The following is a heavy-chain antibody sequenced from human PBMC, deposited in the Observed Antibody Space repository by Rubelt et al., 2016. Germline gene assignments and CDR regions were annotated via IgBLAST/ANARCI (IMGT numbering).Heavy chain of an antibody. D-gene: IGHD2-15*01. Sequence: QVQLQQWGAGLLKPSETLSLTCAVDGGPFSGYHWSWIRQPPGKGLEWIGYIYYSGSTYYNPSLQRRVNVSVDTSKNQYSLRLSSGTAGDTAVYYCARIRSFYYGMDVWGQGTTVTVSS. CDR3: ARIRSFYYGMDV. CDR1: GGPFSGYH. CDR2: IYYSGST. V-gene: IGHV4-34*01. J-gene: IGHJ6*02.